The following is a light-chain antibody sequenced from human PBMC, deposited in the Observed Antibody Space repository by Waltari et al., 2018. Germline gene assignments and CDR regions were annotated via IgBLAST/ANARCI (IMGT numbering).Light chain of an antibody. J-gene: IGLJ2*01. CDR1: SSDVGGYNY. Sequence: QSALTQPPSASWSPGQSVTISCTGTSSDVGGYNYVSWYQQHPGKAPKLMISEVSKRPSGVPDRFSGSKSGNTASLTVSGLQAEDEADYYCSSYAGSNNPLFGGGTKLTVL. CDR3: SSYAGSNNPL. V-gene: IGLV2-8*01. CDR2: EVS.